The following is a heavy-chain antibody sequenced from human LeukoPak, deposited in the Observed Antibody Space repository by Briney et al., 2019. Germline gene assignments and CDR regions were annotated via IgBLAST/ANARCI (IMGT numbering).Heavy chain of an antibody. CDR1: GSTFSSYW. CDR3: ARGWVPSDITLK. V-gene: IGHV3-74*01. D-gene: IGHD3-22*01. J-gene: IGHJ3*01. Sequence: PGGSLRLSCAASGSTFSSYWMHWVRQAPGKGLVWVSRINSDESDTNYADSVKGRFTISRDNARNTVYLQMNSLRAEDTAVYYCARGWVPSDITLKWGQGTMVTVSS. CDR2: INSDESDT.